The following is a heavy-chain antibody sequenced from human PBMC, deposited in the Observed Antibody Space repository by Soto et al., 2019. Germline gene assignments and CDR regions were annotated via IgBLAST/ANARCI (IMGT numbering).Heavy chain of an antibody. D-gene: IGHD3-10*01. CDR1: GYTFTSYY. Sequence: ASVNVSCKASGYTFTSYYMHWVRQAPGQGLEWMGIINPSGGSTSYAQKFQGRVTMTRDTSTSTVYMELSSLRSEDTAVYYCARDIGLYYGSGSYYNGGHFDYWGQGTLVTAPQ. J-gene: IGHJ4*02. CDR2: INPSGGST. CDR3: ARDIGLYYGSGSYYNGGHFDY. V-gene: IGHV1-46*03.